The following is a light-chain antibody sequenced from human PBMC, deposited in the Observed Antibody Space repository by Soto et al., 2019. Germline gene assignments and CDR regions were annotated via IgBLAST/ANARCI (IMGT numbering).Light chain of an antibody. CDR2: NNN. CDR3: GAWDDSLNAHV. J-gene: IGLJ1*01. CDR1: SSNTGSNS. Sequence: SVLTQPPSASETPGQRVTISCSGSSSNTGSNSVNWYQQLPGTAPKLLIYNNNRRPSGVPDRFSGSKSGTSASLAISGLQSEDEADYFCGAWDDSLNAHVFGSGTKVTVL. V-gene: IGLV1-44*01.